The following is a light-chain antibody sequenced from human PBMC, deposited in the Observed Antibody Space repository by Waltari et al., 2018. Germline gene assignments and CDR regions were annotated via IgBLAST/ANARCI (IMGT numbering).Light chain of an antibody. CDR2: DVS. V-gene: IGLV2-14*03. CDR3: SSYTSSSSFV. CDR1: SSDVGNYKY. Sequence: QSALTQPASMSGSPGQSITISCTGTSSDVGNYKYVSWYQQKPGKAPKLMIYDVSNRPSGVSYRFSGSKSGNTASLTISGLQAEDEADYYCSSYTSSSSFVFGSGTTVTVL. J-gene: IGLJ1*01.